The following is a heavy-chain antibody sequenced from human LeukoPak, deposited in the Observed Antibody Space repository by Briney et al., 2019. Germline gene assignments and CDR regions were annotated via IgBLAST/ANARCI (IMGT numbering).Heavy chain of an antibody. Sequence: GGSLRLSCAASGFTFDEYAMHWVRQAPGKGLEWVSGISWNSGSVDYAVSVKGRFTISRDNAKNSLYLQVNSLRAEDTALYYCARSYCSGANCGCDYWGQGILVTVSS. CDR3: ARSYCSGANCGCDY. CDR1: GFTFDEYA. V-gene: IGHV3-9*01. D-gene: IGHD2-15*01. J-gene: IGHJ4*02. CDR2: ISWNSGSV.